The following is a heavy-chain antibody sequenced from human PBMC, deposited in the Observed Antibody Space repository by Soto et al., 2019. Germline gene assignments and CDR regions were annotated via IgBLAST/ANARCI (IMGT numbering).Heavy chain of an antibody. J-gene: IGHJ1*01. D-gene: IGHD2-15*01. CDR2: INHSGST. V-gene: IGHV4-34*01. Sequence: SETLSLTCAVYGGSFSGYYWSWIRQPPGKGLEWIGEINHSGSTNYNPSLKSRVTISVDTSKNQFSLKLSSVTAADTAVYYCARVKRGYCSGGSCYPAEYFQHWGQGTLVTVSS. CDR3: ARVKRGYCSGGSCYPAEYFQH. CDR1: GGSFSGYY.